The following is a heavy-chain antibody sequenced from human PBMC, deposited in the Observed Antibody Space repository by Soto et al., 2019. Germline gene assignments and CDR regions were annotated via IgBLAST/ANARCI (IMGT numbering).Heavy chain of an antibody. Sequence: PSETLSLTCTVSGCSISSYYWSWIRQPPGKGLEWIGYIYYSGSTNYNPSLKSRVTISVDTSKNQFSLKLSSVTAADTAVYYCARVDNPSYYYYYMDVWGKGTTVTVSS. CDR2: IYYSGST. D-gene: IGHD1-1*01. CDR1: GCSISSYY. J-gene: IGHJ6*03. V-gene: IGHV4-59*01. CDR3: ARVDNPSYYYYYMDV.